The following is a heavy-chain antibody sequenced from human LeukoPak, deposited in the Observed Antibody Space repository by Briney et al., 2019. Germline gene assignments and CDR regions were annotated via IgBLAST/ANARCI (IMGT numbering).Heavy chain of an antibody. V-gene: IGHV4-34*01. Sequence: SETLSLTCAVYGGSFSSYYWSWIRQPPGKGLEWIGEINHSGSTNYNPSLKSRVTISVDTSKNQFSLKLSSVTAADTAVYYCARVADQQLLALGYWGQGTLVTVSS. D-gene: IGHD1-26*01. CDR2: INHSGST. CDR1: GGSFSSYY. J-gene: IGHJ4*02. CDR3: ARVADQQLLALGY.